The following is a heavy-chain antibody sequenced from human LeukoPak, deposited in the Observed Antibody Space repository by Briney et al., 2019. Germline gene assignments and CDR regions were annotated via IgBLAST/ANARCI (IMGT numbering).Heavy chain of an antibody. CDR3: ARSDYYGSGSYYNEGWFDS. CDR2: ISAYSGNT. CDR1: GYTVTTYG. J-gene: IGHJ5*01. Sequence: ASVKVSCKASGYTVTTYGITWVRQAPGQGLEWMGWISAYSGNTNYAQKLQGRVTMTTDTSTSTAYMELRSLISEDTAVYYCARSDYYGSGSYYNEGWFDSWGPGTLVTVSS. D-gene: IGHD3-10*01. V-gene: IGHV1-18*01.